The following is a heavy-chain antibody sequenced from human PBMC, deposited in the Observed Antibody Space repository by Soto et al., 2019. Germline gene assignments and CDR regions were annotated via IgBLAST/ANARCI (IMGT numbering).Heavy chain of an antibody. Sequence: QVQLVQSGAEVKKPGDSVKVSCKASGYTFTHYYIHWVRQAPGQGLEWMGIINPNGGSTNYAQKCQGRVIVTRDTSTSTVYLELSSLRSEDTAVYYCARGLTAGDYWGQGTLVTVSS. CDR2: INPNGGST. J-gene: IGHJ4*02. CDR1: GYTFTHYY. V-gene: IGHV1-46*01. D-gene: IGHD6-19*01. CDR3: ARGLTAGDY.